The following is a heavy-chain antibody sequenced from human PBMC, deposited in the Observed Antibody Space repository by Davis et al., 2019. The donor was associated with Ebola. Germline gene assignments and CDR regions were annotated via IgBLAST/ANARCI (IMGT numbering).Heavy chain of an antibody. CDR2: IYYSGST. V-gene: IGHV4-61*01. CDR3: ARGSSSWYSINWFDP. D-gene: IGHD6-13*01. J-gene: IGHJ5*02. CDR1: GGSVSSGSYY. Sequence: SETLSLTCTVSGGSVSSGSYYWSWIRQPPEKGLEWVGYIYYSGSTNCNPSLKSRVTISVDTSKNQFSLKLSSVTAADTAVYYCARGSSSWYSINWFDPWGQGTLVTVSS.